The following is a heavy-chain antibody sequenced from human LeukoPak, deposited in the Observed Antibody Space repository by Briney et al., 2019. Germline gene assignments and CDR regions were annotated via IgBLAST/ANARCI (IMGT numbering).Heavy chain of an antibody. CDR3: AREKQKYSSGWYCLDY. CDR2: IWYDGSNK. Sequence: QPGGSLRLSCAASGFTFSTYGLHWVRQAPGKGLEWVALIWYDGSNKYYADSVKGRFTISRGNSKNTLYLQMNSLRAEDTAVYYCAREKQKYSSGWYCLDYWGQGTLVTVSS. D-gene: IGHD6-19*01. V-gene: IGHV3-33*01. CDR1: GFTFSTYG. J-gene: IGHJ4*02.